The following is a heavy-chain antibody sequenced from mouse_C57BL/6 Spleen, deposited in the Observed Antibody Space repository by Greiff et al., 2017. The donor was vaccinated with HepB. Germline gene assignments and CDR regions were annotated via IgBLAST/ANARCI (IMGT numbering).Heavy chain of an antibody. CDR3: TKGGYYGSSYGYFHV. Sequence: VQLQQSGAELVRPGASVTLSCKASGYTFTDYEMHWVKQTPVHGLEWIGAIDPETGGTAYNQKFKGKAILTADKSSSTAYMELRSLTSEDSAVYYCTKGGYYGSSYGYFHVWGTGTTVTVSS. CDR1: GYTFTDYE. V-gene: IGHV1-15*01. CDR2: IDPETGGT. J-gene: IGHJ1*03. D-gene: IGHD1-1*01.